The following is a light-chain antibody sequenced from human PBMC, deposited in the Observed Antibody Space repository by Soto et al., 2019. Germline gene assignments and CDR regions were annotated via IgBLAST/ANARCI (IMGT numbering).Light chain of an antibody. CDR2: AAS. V-gene: IGKV1-12*01. J-gene: IGKJ1*01. CDR3: QQGSSFPWT. Sequence: DIQMTQAPSSVSASVGDRVTITCRASQDIDNWLAWYQQKPGKAPKLLIYAASTLQSGVPSRFRGSGSGTDFTFTNSSVQAEDFPPHYCQQGSSFPWTFDQGNKVEIK. CDR1: QDIDNW.